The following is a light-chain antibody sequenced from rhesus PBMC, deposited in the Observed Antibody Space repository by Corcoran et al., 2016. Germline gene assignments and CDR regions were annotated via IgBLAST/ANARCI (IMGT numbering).Light chain of an antibody. CDR1: QSVSSS. Sequence: EIVMTQSPATLSLSPGERATLSCRASQSVSSSLAWYQPKPGQAPRLLIYGASSRAPGIPDRFSGSGSGTEFTLTISSLEPEDFAVYYCQQYSSWPTFGGGTKVEIK. V-gene: IGKV3-42*03. CDR3: QQYSSWPT. CDR2: GAS. J-gene: IGKJ4*01.